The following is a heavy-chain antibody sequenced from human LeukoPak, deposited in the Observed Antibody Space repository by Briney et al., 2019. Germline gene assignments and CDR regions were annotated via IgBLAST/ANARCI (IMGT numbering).Heavy chain of an antibody. J-gene: IGHJ6*02. CDR2: IYSGGST. V-gene: IGHV3-53*01. CDR1: GFTISNNY. Sequence: PGGSLRLSCAASGFTISNNYMNWVRQAPGKGLEWVSVIYSGGSTYYADSVRGRFTISRDNAKNTLYLQMNSLRAEDTAVYYCASDRVYFGLDVWGQGTTVTVSS. CDR3: ASDRVYFGLDV.